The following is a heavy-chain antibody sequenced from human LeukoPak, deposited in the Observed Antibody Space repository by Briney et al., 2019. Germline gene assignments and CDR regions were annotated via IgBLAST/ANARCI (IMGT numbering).Heavy chain of an antibody. CDR1: GFTVSSNY. CDR2: IYSGGST. J-gene: IGHJ4*02. Sequence: GGSLRLSCAASGFTVSSNYMSWVRQAPGKGLEWVSVIYSGGSTYYADSVKGRFTIPRDNSKNTLYLQMNSLRAEDTAVYYCARGLDLAGEVDYWGQGTLVTVSS. D-gene: IGHD2-15*01. V-gene: IGHV3-66*01. CDR3: ARGLDLAGEVDY.